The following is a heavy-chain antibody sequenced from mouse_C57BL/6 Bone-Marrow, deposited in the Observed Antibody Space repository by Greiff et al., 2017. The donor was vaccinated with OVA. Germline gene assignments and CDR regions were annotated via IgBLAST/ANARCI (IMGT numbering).Heavy chain of an antibody. J-gene: IGHJ3*01. CDR3: TTIYYGNYAWFAY. D-gene: IGHD2-1*01. V-gene: IGHV14-4*01. CDR1: GFNIKDDY. Sequence: DVQLQESGAELVRPGASVKLSCTASGFNIKDDYMHWVKQRPEQGLEWIGWIDPENGDTEYASKFQGKATITADTSSNTAYLQLSSLTSEDTAVYYCTTIYYGNYAWFAYWGQGTLVTVSA. CDR2: IDPENGDT.